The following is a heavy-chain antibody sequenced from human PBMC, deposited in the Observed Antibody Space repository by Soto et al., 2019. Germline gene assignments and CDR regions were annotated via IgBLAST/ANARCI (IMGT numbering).Heavy chain of an antibody. J-gene: IGHJ3*01. V-gene: IGHV3-7*04. CDR3: AREEV. CDR2: IKGDGSEK. CDR1: GFTFTTSW. Sequence: EVQLVESGGGVVQPGGSLRLSCVTSGFTFTTSWMSWVRQAPGKVLEWVANIKGDGSEKYYAASVKGRFTISSDNAKNSLFLQRSSLTGEDTAVYYCAREEVWGQGTVVTVYS.